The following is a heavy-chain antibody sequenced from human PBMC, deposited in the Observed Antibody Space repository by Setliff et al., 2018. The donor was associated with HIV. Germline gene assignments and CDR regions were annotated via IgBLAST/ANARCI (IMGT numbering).Heavy chain of an antibody. V-gene: IGHV3-74*01. J-gene: IGHJ4*02. CDR2: INSDGSGT. CDR3: ATDRGTY. CDR1: GFTFSNYW. D-gene: IGHD1-7*01. Sequence: GGSLRLSCAASGFTFSNYWMHWVRQAPGEGLVWVSRINSDGSGTSYADSVKGRFTISRDNAKNSLYLQMNSLRAEDTAVYYCATDRGTYWGQGTLVTVSS.